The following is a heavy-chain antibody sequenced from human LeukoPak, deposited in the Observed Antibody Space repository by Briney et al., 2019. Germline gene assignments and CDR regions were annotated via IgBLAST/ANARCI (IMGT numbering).Heavy chain of an antibody. CDR2: IYYSGST. CDR3: ARGEVIVGSSSWPFDY. V-gene: IGHV4-39*07. Sequence: SETLSLTCTVSGGSISSSSYYRGWIRQPPGKGLEWIGSIYYSGSTYYNPSLKSRVTISVDTSKNQFSLKLSSVTAADTAVYYCARGEVIVGSSSWPFDYWGQGTLVTVSS. D-gene: IGHD6-13*01. CDR1: GGSISSSSYY. J-gene: IGHJ4*02.